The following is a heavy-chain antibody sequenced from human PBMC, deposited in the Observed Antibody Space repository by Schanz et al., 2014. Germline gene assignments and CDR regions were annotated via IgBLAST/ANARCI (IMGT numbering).Heavy chain of an antibody. D-gene: IGHD6-6*01. CDR3: ARDRGHVEQLVLEWYYAMDV. V-gene: IGHV1-69*09. CDR2: IIPILGME. J-gene: IGHJ6*02. CDR1: GYRFIGYY. Sequence: QVLLVQSGAEVKKPGASVKVSCKASGYRFIGYYVHWVRQAPGQGLEWMGKIIPILGMENYAQKFQGRVTITADISTSTAYMDLSSLRSDDTAVYYCARDRGHVEQLVLEWYYAMDVWGQGTTVAVSS.